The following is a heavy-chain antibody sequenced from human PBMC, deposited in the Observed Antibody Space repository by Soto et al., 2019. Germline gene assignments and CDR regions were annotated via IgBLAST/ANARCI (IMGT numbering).Heavy chain of an antibody. V-gene: IGHV3-49*04. Sequence: HPGGSLRLSCTASGFTFGYYAMSWVRQAPGKGLEWVGFIRSKAYGGTTEYAASVKGRFTISRDDSKSIAYLQMNSLKTEDTAVYYCTRGRIDSGSWEFDYWGQGTLVTVSS. J-gene: IGHJ4*02. CDR3: TRGRIDSGSWEFDY. D-gene: IGHD1-26*01. CDR2: IRSKAYGGTT. CDR1: GFTFGYYA.